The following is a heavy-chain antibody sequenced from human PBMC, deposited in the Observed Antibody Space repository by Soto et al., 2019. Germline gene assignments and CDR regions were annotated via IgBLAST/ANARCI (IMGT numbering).Heavy chain of an antibody. D-gene: IGHD4-4*01. CDR1: GFTFSNYG. V-gene: IGHV3-33*06. J-gene: IGHJ5*02. Sequence: VQLVESGGGLVQPGGSLRLSCAASGFTFSNYGIHWVRQAPGKGLEWVAVIWYDGSKKYYADSVRGRFTISRDNSKNTLFLQMNSLRAEDTAVYYCAKDRIDYSKGYGCWFDPWGQGTLVTVSS. CDR3: AKDRIDYSKGYGCWFDP. CDR2: IWYDGSKK.